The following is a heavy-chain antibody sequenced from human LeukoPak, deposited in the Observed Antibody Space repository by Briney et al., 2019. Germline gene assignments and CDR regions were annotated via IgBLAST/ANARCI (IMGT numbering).Heavy chain of an antibody. CDR3: ARELGRNAFDI. V-gene: IGHV1-2*02. CDR2: INPNSGAT. Sequence: ASVKVSCKASGYTFTDNHMYWIRQAPGQGPECMGWINPNSGATNYAQRFQGRITMTRDTSISTAYTELSRLTSDDTAIYFCARELGRNAFDIWGQGTMVTVSP. CDR1: GYTFTDNH. D-gene: IGHD7-27*01. J-gene: IGHJ3*02.